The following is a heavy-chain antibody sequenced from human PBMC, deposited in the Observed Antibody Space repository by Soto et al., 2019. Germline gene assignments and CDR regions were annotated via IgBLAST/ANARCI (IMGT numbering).Heavy chain of an antibody. CDR1: GGSISSGDYY. Sequence: SETLSLTCTVSGGSISSGDYYWSWIRQPPGKGLEWIGYIYYSGSTYYNPSLKSRVTISVDTSKNQFSLKLSSVTAADTAVYYCARTLGADGYTLWYFDYWGQGTLVTVSS. J-gene: IGHJ4*02. CDR3: ARTLGADGYTLWYFDY. D-gene: IGHD5-12*01. V-gene: IGHV4-30-4*01. CDR2: IYYSGST.